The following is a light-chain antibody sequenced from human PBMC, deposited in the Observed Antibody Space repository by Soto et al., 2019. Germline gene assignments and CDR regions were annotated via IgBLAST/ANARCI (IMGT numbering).Light chain of an antibody. CDR2: EGN. Sequence: QSALTQPASVSGSPGQSITISCTGTSSDVGSYNLVSWCQQHPGKAPKLMIYEGNERPSGVSNRFSGSKSGNTASLTISGLQAEDEADYYCCSYAGSSTGVFGGGTKVTVL. V-gene: IGLV2-23*01. J-gene: IGLJ3*02. CDR3: CSYAGSSTGV. CDR1: SSDVGSYNL.